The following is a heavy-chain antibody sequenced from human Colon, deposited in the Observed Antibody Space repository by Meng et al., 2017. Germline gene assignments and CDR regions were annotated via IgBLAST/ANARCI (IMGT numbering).Heavy chain of an antibody. V-gene: IGHV6-1*02. CDR1: GDSGSSNDAT. CDR2: TFYRDKWIS. D-gene: IGHD6-13*01. CDR3: ARLVGNSWLPD. Sequence: QTQPSPTPLGKPQHHPPTPCAISGDSGSSNDATWNCIRHAPSSRLELPGMTFYRDKWISDSAISLETRITITPDISKNQFTMKLNSVTPEDTAVSYCARLVGNSWLPDWGQGTLVTVSS. J-gene: IGHJ4*02.